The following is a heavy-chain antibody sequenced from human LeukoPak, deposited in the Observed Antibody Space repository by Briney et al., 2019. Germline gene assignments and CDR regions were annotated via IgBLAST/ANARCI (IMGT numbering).Heavy chain of an antibody. Sequence: SGGSLRLSCAASGFTFSDYYMSWVRQAPGKGLEWVSGMSGSGGSTNYADSVKGRFTISRDNSKNTLYLQMNSLRAEDTAVYYCAKGWASGWYFSDYWGQGTLVTVSS. D-gene: IGHD6-19*01. CDR2: MSGSGGST. CDR1: GFTFSDYY. CDR3: AKGWASGWYFSDY. J-gene: IGHJ4*02. V-gene: IGHV3-23*01.